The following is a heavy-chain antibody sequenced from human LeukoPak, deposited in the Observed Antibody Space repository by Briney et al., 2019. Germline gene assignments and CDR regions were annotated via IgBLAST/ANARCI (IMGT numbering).Heavy chain of an antibody. CDR3: ARDYDFWSGYYAY. CDR2: ISSRSSSI. V-gene: IGHV3-48*01. J-gene: IGHJ4*02. Sequence: GGSLRLSCAASGFTFSTYSMNWVRQAPGKGLEWVSYISSRSSSIYYADSVKGRFTISRDNAKNSLYLQMNSLRAEDAAVYYCARDYDFWSGYYAYWGQGTLVTVSS. D-gene: IGHD3-3*01. CDR1: GFTFSTYS.